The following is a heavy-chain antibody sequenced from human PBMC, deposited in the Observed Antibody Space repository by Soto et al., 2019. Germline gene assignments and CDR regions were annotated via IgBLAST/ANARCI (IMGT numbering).Heavy chain of an antibody. Sequence: GGALILSCSASGFTFSSYAMHCVLQAPGQGLECVSAISSNGGSTYYADSVKGRFTISRDNSKNTLYLQMSSLRAEDTAVYYCLKDGLGDGLLGGYDYWGQGTLVSVSS. CDR2: ISSNGGST. J-gene: IGHJ4*02. V-gene: IGHV3-64D*08. D-gene: IGHD3-10*01. CDR1: GFTFSSYA. CDR3: LKDGLGDGLLGGYDY.